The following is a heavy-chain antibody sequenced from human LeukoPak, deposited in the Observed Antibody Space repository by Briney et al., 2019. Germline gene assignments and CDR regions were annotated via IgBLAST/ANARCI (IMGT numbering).Heavy chain of an antibody. CDR3: ARAPTYYYDSSGRVKPGALFDY. V-gene: IGHV4-59*01. J-gene: IGHJ4*02. D-gene: IGHD3-22*01. CDR1: GGSISNYY. CDR2: IYYSGST. Sequence: SETLSLTCTVSGGSISNYYWSWIRQPPGKGLEWIGYIYYSGSTKYNPSLKSRVTISVDTSKNQFSLRLSSVTAADTAVYYCARAPTYYYDSSGRVKPGALFDYWGQGTLVTVSS.